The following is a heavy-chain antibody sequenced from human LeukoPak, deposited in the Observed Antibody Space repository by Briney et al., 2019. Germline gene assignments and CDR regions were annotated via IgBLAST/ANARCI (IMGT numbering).Heavy chain of an antibody. J-gene: IGHJ4*02. CDR1: GYTFSGTGWY. D-gene: IGHD3-10*01. CDR3: ARDGPAQMVDFDY. CDR2: IYPYTSAT. Sequence: ASVKVSCKASGYTFSGTGWYLYWLRQAPGQGLECMGWIYPYTSATHYAQKFQGRVAMTRDTSISTAYMELSRLRPDDTAVYYCARDGPAQMVDFDYWGQGTLVTVSS. V-gene: IGHV1-2*02.